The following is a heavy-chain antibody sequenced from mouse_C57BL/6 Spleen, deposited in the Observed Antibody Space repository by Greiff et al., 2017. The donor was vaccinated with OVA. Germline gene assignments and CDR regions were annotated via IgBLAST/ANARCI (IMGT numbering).Heavy chain of an antibody. CDR2: IDPSDSYT. CDR3: ASGTPLYYAMDY. Sequence: QVQLKQSGAELVRPGTSVKLSCKASGYTFTSYWMHWVKQRPGQGLEWIGVIDPSDSYTNYNQKFKGKATLTVDTSSSTAYMQLSSLTSEDSAVYYCASGTPLYYAMDYWGQGTSVTVSS. D-gene: IGHD3-1*01. CDR1: GYTFTSYW. J-gene: IGHJ4*01. V-gene: IGHV1-59*01.